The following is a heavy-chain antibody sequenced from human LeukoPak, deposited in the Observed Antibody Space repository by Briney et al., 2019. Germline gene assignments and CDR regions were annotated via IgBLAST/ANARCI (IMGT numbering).Heavy chain of an antibody. CDR3: ARTVTGYYCYYMDV. CDR1: GGSISSSSYY. CDR2: IYYSGST. D-gene: IGHD4-11*01. Sequence: PSETLSLTCTVSGGSISSSSYYWGWIRQPPGKGLEWIGRIYYSGSTYYNPSVKSRFTISVDTSKNQFSLKLSSVTAADTAVYYCARTVTGYYCYYMDVWGKGTTVTVSS. V-gene: IGHV4-39*01. J-gene: IGHJ6*03.